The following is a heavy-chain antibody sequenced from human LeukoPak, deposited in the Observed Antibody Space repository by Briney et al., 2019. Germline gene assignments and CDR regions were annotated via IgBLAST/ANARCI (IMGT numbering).Heavy chain of an antibody. V-gene: IGHV4-38-2*02. CDR2: IFQSGST. Sequence: SETLSLTCTVSGFTTTYSWGWIRQPPGKGPEGIGNIFQSGSTYYNPSLKSRVTISRDTSKRQFFLHLSSVTAADTAVYNCARGTLYGEYVFDYWGQGTLVTVSS. D-gene: IGHD4-17*01. CDR1: GFTTTYS. CDR3: ARGTLYGEYVFDY. J-gene: IGHJ4*02.